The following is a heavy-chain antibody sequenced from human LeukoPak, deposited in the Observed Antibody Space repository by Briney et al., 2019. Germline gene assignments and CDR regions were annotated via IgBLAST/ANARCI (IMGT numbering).Heavy chain of an antibody. J-gene: IGHJ4*02. CDR2: IIPIFGTA. Sequence: KPGSVKVSCKASGGTFSSYAISWVRQAPGQGLEWMGGIIPIFGTANYAQKFQGRVTITADESTSTAYMELSSLRSEDTAVYYCARVRERLGPVGPFDYWGQGTLVTVSS. D-gene: IGHD1-1*01. V-gene: IGHV1-69*13. CDR3: ARVRERLGPVGPFDY. CDR1: GGTFSSYA.